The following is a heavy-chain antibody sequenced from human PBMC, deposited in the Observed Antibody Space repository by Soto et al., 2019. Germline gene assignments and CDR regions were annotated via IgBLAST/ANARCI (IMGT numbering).Heavy chain of an antibody. Sequence: QITLKESGPTLVKPTQTVTLTCTFSGFSLSTAVGVGWIRQPPGKALEWLVVIYRDDDKRYSPSLKSRLTITKDTSKNQVVLTMTNMDPVDTATHYCAHINVYDPYFHYWGRGTLVTVSS. V-gene: IGHV2-5*02. CDR3: AHINVYDPYFHY. CDR2: IYRDDDK. J-gene: IGHJ4*02. CDR1: GFSLSTAVG. D-gene: IGHD5-12*01.